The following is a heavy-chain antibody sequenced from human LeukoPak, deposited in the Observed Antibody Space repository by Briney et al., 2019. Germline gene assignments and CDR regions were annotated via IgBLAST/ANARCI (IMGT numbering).Heavy chain of an antibody. V-gene: IGHV3-30*02. Sequence: GGSLRLSCAASGFTFSSYGMHWVRQAPGKGLEWVAVIWYDGSNKYYADSVRGRFTISRDNSKNTLYLQMNSLRAEDTAVYYCAKDRGCSGGSCSSFDYWGQGTLVTVSS. CDR2: IWYDGSNK. CDR1: GFTFSSYG. D-gene: IGHD2-15*01. J-gene: IGHJ4*02. CDR3: AKDRGCSGGSCSSFDY.